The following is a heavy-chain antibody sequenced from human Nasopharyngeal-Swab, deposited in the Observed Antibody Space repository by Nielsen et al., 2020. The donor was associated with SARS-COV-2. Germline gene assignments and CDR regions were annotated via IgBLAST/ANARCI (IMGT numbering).Heavy chain of an antibody. D-gene: IGHD6-19*01. CDR2: INAGNGNT. CDR3: ARGGGAVAGPDY. CDR1: GYTFTSYA. Sequence: ASVKVSCKASGYTFTSYAMHWVRQAPGQRLEWMGWINAGNGNTKYSQKFQGRVTITRDTSASTAYMELSSLRSEDTAVYYCARGGGAVAGPDYWGQGTLVTVSS. J-gene: IGHJ4*02. V-gene: IGHV1-3*01.